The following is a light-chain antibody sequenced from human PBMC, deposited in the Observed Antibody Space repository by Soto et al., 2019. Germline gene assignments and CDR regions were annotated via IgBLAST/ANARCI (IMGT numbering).Light chain of an antibody. V-gene: IGKV3-11*01. J-gene: IGKJ4*01. CDR1: HSVGTN. Sequence: FVLTQYKATLSLSPVQRSTLSCRASHSVGTNLMWYQQKPGQPPRLLISYASNRATGIPGRFSGGGSGTDFTLTISSLEPEDFAVYYCQQRNYWLSFGGGTKVDIK. CDR2: YAS. CDR3: QQRNYWLS.